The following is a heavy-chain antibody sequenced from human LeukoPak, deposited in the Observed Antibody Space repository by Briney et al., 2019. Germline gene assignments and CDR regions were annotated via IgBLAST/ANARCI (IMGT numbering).Heavy chain of an antibody. Sequence: GGSLRLSCAAPGFIFAIHWVRHAPGTGLEWVSLISGDGGSTFYADSVRGRFTISRDNTRKSLSLQMSSLRSEDTALYHCARESETSGWYDYWGQGTLVTVSS. CDR1: GFIFA. V-gene: IGHV3-43*02. CDR2: ISGDGGST. CDR3: ARESETSGWYDY. D-gene: IGHD6-19*01. J-gene: IGHJ4*02.